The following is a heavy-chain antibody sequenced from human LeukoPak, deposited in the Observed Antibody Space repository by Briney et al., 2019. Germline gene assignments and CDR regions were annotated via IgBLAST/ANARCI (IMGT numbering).Heavy chain of an antibody. V-gene: IGHV3-7*01. CDR1: GFSFSNFW. J-gene: IGHJ4*02. CDR2: INQDGRQR. Sequence: GGSLRLSCAASGFSFSNFWMGWVRQAPGKGLEWVANINQDGRQRNYVDSVKGRFTISRDSASTSVYLQMNSLRAEDTAFYYCARDSLRGRFDSWGQGTLVTVSS. CDR3: ARDSLRGRFDS.